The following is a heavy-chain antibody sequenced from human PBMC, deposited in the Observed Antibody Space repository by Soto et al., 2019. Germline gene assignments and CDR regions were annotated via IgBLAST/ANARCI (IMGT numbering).Heavy chain of an antibody. D-gene: IGHD2-2*02. V-gene: IGHV1-69*13. CDR3: ARDPDIVVVPAAIRDYYYYYGMDV. J-gene: IGHJ6*02. Sequence: SVKVSCKASGGTFSSYAISWVRQAPGQGLEWMGGIIPIFGTANYAQKFQGRVTITADESTSTAYMELSSLRSEDTAVYYCARDPDIVVVPAAIRDYYYYYGMDVWGQGTTVTVSS. CDR2: IIPIFGTA. CDR1: GGTFSSYA.